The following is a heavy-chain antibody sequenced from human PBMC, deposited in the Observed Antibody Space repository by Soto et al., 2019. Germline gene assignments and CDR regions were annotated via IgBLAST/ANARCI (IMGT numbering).Heavy chain of an antibody. J-gene: IGHJ4*02. CDR1: GGPIINGDSY. Sequence: SETLSLTCTVSGGPIINGDSYLNWIRQHPEKGLERMGYINYRGTTNYNPALKSRILISIDTSKNQFSLRLTSVTAADTAVYYCARDAPGAAPYWGQGTLVTVSS. V-gene: IGHV4-31*03. CDR2: INYRGTT. CDR3: ARDAPGAAPY. D-gene: IGHD6-13*01.